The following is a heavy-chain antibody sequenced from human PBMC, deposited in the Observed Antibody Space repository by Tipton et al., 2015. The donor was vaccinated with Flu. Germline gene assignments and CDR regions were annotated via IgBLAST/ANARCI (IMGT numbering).Heavy chain of an antibody. J-gene: IGHJ4*02. V-gene: IGHV3-30*14. D-gene: IGHD3-22*01. Sequence: SLRLSCAASGFTFDKYAIHWVRQAPGKGLEWVALISYDGNSKLFADSVKGRFTISRDNSKNTLYLQVNSLRLEDAAIYYCAREGNYYDSSGSFDYWGQGTLVTVSS. CDR2: ISYDGNSK. CDR1: GFTFDKYA. CDR3: AREGNYYDSSGSFDY.